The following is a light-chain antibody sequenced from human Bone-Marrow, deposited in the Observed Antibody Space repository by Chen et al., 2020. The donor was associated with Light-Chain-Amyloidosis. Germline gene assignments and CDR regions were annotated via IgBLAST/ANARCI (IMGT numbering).Light chain of an antibody. CDR2: EVT. J-gene: IGLJ1*01. CDR1: SSDVGGDNH. V-gene: IGLV2-14*01. Sequence: QSALTQPASVSGSPGQSITLSCTGTSSDVGGDNHVSWYQQHPDKAPKLMIYEVTNRPSWVPGRFSGSKSDNTASLTISGRQTEDEADYFCSSYTITNTLVFGSGTRVTVL. CDR3: SSYTITNTLV.